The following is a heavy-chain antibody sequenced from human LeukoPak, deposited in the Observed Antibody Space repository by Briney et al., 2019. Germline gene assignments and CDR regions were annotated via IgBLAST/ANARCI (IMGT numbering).Heavy chain of an antibody. J-gene: IGHJ4*02. D-gene: IGHD3-10*01. CDR1: GYSISSGYY. V-gene: IGHV4-38-2*02. Sequence: SETLSLTCTVSGYSISSGYYWGWIRQPPGKGLEWIGSIYHSGSTYYNPSLKSRVTISVDTSKNQFSLKLSSVTAADTAVYYCARGYGLWFGDPEGDYWGQGTLVTVSS. CDR2: IYHSGST. CDR3: ARGYGLWFGDPEGDY.